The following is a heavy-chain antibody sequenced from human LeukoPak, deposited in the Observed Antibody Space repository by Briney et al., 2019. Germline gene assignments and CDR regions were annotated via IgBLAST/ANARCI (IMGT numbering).Heavy chain of an antibody. Sequence: GESLRISCKSSGYSLTSYWTSWVRQMPGKGLEWMGRIDPSDSYTNYSPSFQGHVTISADKSISTAYLQWSSLKASDTAMFYCARPSVDGSGSYPYWGQGTLVTVSS. V-gene: IGHV5-10-1*01. CDR2: IDPSDSYT. CDR1: GYSLTSYW. J-gene: IGHJ4*02. D-gene: IGHD3-10*01. CDR3: ARPSVDGSGSYPY.